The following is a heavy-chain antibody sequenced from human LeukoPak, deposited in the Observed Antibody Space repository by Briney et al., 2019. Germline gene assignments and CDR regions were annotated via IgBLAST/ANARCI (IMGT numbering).Heavy chain of an antibody. CDR2: ISGSGGST. Sequence: SGGSLRLSCAASGFTFSSYAMSWVRQAPGKGLEWVSAISGSGGSTYYADSVKGRFTISRDNSKNTLYLQMNSLRAEDTAVYYCAKAGSGWYDMGAFDIWGQGTMVTVSS. J-gene: IGHJ3*02. CDR1: GFTFSSYA. CDR3: AKAGSGWYDMGAFDI. V-gene: IGHV3-23*01. D-gene: IGHD6-19*01.